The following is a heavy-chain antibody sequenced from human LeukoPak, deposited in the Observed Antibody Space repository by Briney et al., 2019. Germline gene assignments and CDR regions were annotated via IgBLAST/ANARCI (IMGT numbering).Heavy chain of an antibody. Sequence: SVKVSCKASGGTFSSYAISWVRQAPGQGLEWMGRIIPILGIANYAQKFQGRVTITADKSTSTAYMELSSPRSEDTAVYYCARGPYSSGWYYWGQGTLVTVSS. D-gene: IGHD6-19*01. CDR2: IIPILGIA. V-gene: IGHV1-69*04. CDR3: ARGPYSSGWYY. J-gene: IGHJ4*02. CDR1: GGTFSSYA.